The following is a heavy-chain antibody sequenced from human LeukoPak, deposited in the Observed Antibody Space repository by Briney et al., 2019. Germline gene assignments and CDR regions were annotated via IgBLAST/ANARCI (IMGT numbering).Heavy chain of an antibody. CDR3: AKQRGPYYYYGMDV. V-gene: IGHV3-23*01. D-gene: IGHD1-1*01. CDR1: GFTFSSYA. CDR2: ISGSGGST. Sequence: GGSLRLSCAASGFTFSSYAMSWVRQAPGKGLEWVPGISGSGGSTYYADSVKGRFTISRDNSKNTLYLQMNSLRAEDTAVYYCAKQRGPYYYYGMDVWGQGTTVTVS. J-gene: IGHJ6*02.